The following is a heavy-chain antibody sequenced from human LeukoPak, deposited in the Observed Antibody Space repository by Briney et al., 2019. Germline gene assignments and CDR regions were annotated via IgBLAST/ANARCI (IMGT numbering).Heavy chain of an antibody. CDR1: GFTFSDYY. CDR2: ISSSGSTI. J-gene: IGHJ4*02. V-gene: IGHV3-11*01. Sequence: KPGGSLRLSCAASGFTFSDYYMSWIRQAPGKGLEWVSYISSSGSTIYYADSVKGRFTISRGNAKNSLYLQMNSLRAEDTAVYYCASRYGSGSYYPFDYWGQGTLVTVSS. D-gene: IGHD3-10*01. CDR3: ASRYGSGSYYPFDY.